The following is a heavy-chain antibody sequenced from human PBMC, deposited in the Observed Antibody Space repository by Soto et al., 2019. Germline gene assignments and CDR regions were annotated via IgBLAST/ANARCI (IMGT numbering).Heavy chain of an antibody. V-gene: IGHV1-69*01. J-gene: IGHJ6*02. Sequence: QVQLLQSGAEVKKPGSSVKVSCKASGGTFSSYAISWVRQAPGQGLEWMGGFITMVNRPHSARKFQGRVTITAAESTSTAYMDLSSLRSEDTAVYYCARGQFHHVSNYYYALDVWGQGTTVTVSS. CDR3: ARGQFHHVSNYYYALDV. CDR2: FITMVNRP. CDR1: GGTFSSYA.